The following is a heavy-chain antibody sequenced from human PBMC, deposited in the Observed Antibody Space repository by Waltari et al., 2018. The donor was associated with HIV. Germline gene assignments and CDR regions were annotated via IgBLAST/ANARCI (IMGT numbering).Heavy chain of an antibody. CDR3: ARGGGSYLHFFDY. D-gene: IGHD1-26*01. CDR2: LYSGYTT. V-gene: IGHV3-53*01. J-gene: IGHJ4*02. CDR1: GFTVSSNY. Sequence: EVQLVESGGGLIQPGGSLRLSCAASGFTVSSNYMTWVRQAPGKGVEWVSVLYSGYTTYYADSVKGRFAISRDNSKNTLYLQMNSLRAEDTAVYYCARGGGSYLHFFDYWGQGTLVTVSS.